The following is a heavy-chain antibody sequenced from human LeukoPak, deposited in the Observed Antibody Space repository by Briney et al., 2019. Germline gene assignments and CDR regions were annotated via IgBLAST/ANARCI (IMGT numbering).Heavy chain of an antibody. V-gene: IGHV3-7*01. CDR3: ARGLFRGAAAGNWLGY. D-gene: IGHD6-13*01. Sequence: GGSLRLSCAASGFTFSSYWMSWVRQAPGKGLEWVANIKQDGSEKYYVDSVKGRFTISRDNAKNSLYLQMNSLRAEDTAVYYCARGLFRGAAAGNWLGYWGQGTLVTVSS. J-gene: IGHJ4*02. CDR2: IKQDGSEK. CDR1: GFTFSSYW.